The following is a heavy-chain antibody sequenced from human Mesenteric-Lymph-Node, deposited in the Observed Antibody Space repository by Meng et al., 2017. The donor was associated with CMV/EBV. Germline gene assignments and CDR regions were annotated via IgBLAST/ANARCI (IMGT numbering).Heavy chain of an antibody. J-gene: IGHJ6*02. CDR2: ISSSSSYI. CDR3: ARALCSSTSCYYYYGMDV. CDR1: GYAFSMYA. D-gene: IGHD2-2*01. Sequence: GESLKISCAASGYAFSMYAMSWVRQAPGKGLEWVSSISSSSSYIYYADSVKGRFTISRDNAKNSLYLQMNSLRAEDTAVYYCARALCSSTSCYYYYGMDVWGQGTTVTVSS. V-gene: IGHV3-21*01.